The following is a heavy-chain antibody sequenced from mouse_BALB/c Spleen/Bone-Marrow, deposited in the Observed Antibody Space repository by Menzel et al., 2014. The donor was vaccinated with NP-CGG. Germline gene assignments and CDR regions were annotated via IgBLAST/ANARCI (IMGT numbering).Heavy chain of an antibody. D-gene: IGHD2-1*01. Sequence: LAESGPELVRPGVSVKISCKGSGYTFTDYAMHWVKQSHAKSLEWIGVISTYSGNTNYNQKFKGKATMTVDKSSSTAYMELSRFTSEDSAICYYGSPIFYGNYEGFAYWGQGTLVTVAA. CDR2: ISTYSGNT. J-gene: IGHJ3*01. V-gene: IGHV1-67*01. CDR1: GYTFTDYA. CDR3: GSPIFYGNYEGFAY.